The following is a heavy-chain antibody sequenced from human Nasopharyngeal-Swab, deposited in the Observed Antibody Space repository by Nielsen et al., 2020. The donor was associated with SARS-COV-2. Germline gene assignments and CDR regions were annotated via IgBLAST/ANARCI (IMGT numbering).Heavy chain of an antibody. CDR2: IYYSGST. CDR1: GGSLSSSSYY. J-gene: IGHJ6*03. V-gene: IGHV4-39*01. D-gene: IGHD5-18*01. Sequence: SSETLSLTCTVSGGSLSSSSYYWGWIRQPPGKGLEWIGSIYYSGSTYYNPSLKSRVTISVDTSKNQFSLKLSSVTAADTAVYYCATYGYGSYYYYYMDVWGKGTTVTVSS. CDR3: ATYGYGSYYYYYMDV.